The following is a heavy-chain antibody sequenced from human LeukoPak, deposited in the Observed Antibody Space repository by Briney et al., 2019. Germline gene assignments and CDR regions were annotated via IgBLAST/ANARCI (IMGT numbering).Heavy chain of an antibody. CDR1: GGSFSGYY. J-gene: IGHJ4*02. V-gene: IGHV4-34*01. CDR3: ARAEVRLLWFGELLSQLDY. Sequence: PSETLSLTCAVYGGSFSGYYWSWIRQPPGKGLEWIGEINHSGSTNYNPSLKSRVTISVDTSKNQFSLKLSSVTAADTAVYYCARAEVRLLWFGELLSQLDYWGQGTLVTVSS. D-gene: IGHD3-10*01. CDR2: INHSGST.